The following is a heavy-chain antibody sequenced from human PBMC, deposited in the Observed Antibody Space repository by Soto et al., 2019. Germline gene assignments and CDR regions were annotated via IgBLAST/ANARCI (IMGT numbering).Heavy chain of an antibody. D-gene: IGHD2-21*02. J-gene: IGHJ4*02. CDR2: INPGGGRT. V-gene: IGHV1-46*01. CDR1: GYTFTSYY. Sequence: QVQLVQTGAEVTKPGASVKLSCKASGYTFTSYYIHWVRQAPGQGLEWVAMINPGGGRTKNAQMFQGRVTLTRDSSTGTVDMELSSLTSADTAVYYCARGPSCGGDCYLFDYWGQGYLVTGSS. CDR3: ARGPSCGGDCYLFDY.